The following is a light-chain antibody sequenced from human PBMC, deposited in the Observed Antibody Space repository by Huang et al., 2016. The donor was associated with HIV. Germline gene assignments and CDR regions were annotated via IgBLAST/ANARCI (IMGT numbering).Light chain of an antibody. Sequence: DIQMPQSPSTLSASVGDRVTIPCRASQNINTWLSWYQQKPGQVPTLLIYKASTLESGVPSRFSGGGSGTEFTLTINCLHPDDFATYYCQQSNTSFGQGTKVEIK. CDR1: QNINTW. CDR3: QQSNTS. CDR2: KAS. J-gene: IGKJ1*01. V-gene: IGKV1-5*03.